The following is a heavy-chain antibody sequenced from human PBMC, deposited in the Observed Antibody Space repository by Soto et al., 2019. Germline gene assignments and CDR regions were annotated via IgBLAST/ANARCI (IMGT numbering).Heavy chain of an antibody. CDR2: ITSSGNTV. J-gene: IGHJ4*02. CDR1: GFALSDFS. CDR3: ARSPRPRFGQLINYFDS. V-gene: IGHV3-48*02. Sequence: PGGSLRLSCAASGFALSDFSFNWVRQAPGRGLEWISYITSSGNTVYYADSVKGRFTISRDNAKNSLYLEMNRLRDDDTAIYHCARSPRPRFGQLINYFDSWGTGALVTVSS. D-gene: IGHD3-10*01.